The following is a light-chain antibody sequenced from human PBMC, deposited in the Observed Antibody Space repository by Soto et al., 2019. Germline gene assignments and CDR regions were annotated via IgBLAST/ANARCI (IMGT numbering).Light chain of an antibody. CDR2: AAS. CDR3: QKYNSAPPT. V-gene: IGKV1-27*01. J-gene: IGKJ4*01. CDR1: QGINYY. Sequence: DIQMTQSPSSLSASVGDRVTITCRASQGINYYLAWYQQKPGKVPKLLIYAASTLQSGVPSRFSGSGSGTDFTLTISSLQPEDVATYYCQKYNSAPPTFGGGTKVEIK.